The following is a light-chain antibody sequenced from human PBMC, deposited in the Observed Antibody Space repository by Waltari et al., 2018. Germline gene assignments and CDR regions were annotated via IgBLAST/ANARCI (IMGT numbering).Light chain of an antibody. Sequence: QSALTQPHSVSGSPGQAVNIPCAGTSRYVGAYRYVSWYQQYPGKVPKLLIYDVSKRPPGVPGRFSGPKSGDTASLTISGLQAEDEADYHCCSYAGNSVIFGGGTHLTVL. V-gene: IGLV2-11*01. J-gene: IGLJ2*01. CDR2: DVS. CDR1: SRYVGAYRY. CDR3: CSYAGNSVI.